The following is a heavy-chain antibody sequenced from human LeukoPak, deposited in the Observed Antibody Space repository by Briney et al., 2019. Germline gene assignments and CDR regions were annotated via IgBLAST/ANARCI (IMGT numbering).Heavy chain of an antibody. J-gene: IGHJ3*02. V-gene: IGHV4-59*01. Sequence: SETLSLTCTVSGGSIGSYYWSWTRQPPGKGLEWIGYIFYTGSTNYNSSLKSRVTISIDTSKNQFSLKLSSVTAADTAVYHCARAGFFYDTSGYNDAFDIWGQGTMVTVSS. CDR1: GGSIGSYY. D-gene: IGHD3-22*01. CDR2: IFYTGST. CDR3: ARAGFFYDTSGYNDAFDI.